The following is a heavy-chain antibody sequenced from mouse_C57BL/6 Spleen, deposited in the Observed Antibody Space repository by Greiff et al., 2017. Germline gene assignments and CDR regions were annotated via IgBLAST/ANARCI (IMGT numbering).Heavy chain of an antibody. CDR3: AQGGDFVY. CDR1: GYTFTSYW. Sequence: VQLQQPGAELVMPGASVKLSCKASGYTFTSYWMHWVKQRPGQGLEWIGEIDPSDSYTNYNQKFKGKSTLTVDKSSSTAYMRLSGLTSEDSAVYNCAQGGDFVYCGQGTTLTVSS. J-gene: IGHJ2*01. CDR2: IDPSDSYT. V-gene: IGHV1-69*01.